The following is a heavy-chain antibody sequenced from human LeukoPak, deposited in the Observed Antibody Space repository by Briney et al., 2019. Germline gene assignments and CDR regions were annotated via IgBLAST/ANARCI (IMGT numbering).Heavy chain of an antibody. CDR3: ASGLGYCSGGSCQGPGD. V-gene: IGHV3-33*01. D-gene: IGHD2-15*01. Sequence: PGGSLRLSCEASGITFSSYGMHWVRQAPGKGLERVAVIWSDGSNKYYADSVKGRFTISRDNSKNTLYLQMNSLRAEDTAVYYCASGLGYCSGGSCQGPGDWGQGTLVTVSS. CDR2: IWSDGSNK. J-gene: IGHJ4*02. CDR1: GITFSSYG.